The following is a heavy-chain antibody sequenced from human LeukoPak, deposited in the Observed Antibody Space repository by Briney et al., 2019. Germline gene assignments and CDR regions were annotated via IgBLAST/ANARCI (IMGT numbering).Heavy chain of an antibody. V-gene: IGHV3-30*04. CDR1: GFTFNSCA. Sequence: PGTSLRLSCAASGFTFNSCAVHWVRQAPGKGLEWVAVISYDGSINFYAASVKGRFTISRDNSKNTLYLQMNSLGIDDTALYFCARDRRYCSGGSCYFDYFFDYWGQGTLVTVSS. CDR3: ARDRRYCSGGSCYFDYFFDY. J-gene: IGHJ4*02. CDR2: ISYDGSIN. D-gene: IGHD2-15*01.